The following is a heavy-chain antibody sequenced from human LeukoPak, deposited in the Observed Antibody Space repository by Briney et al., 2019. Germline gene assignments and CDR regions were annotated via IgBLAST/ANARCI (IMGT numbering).Heavy chain of an antibody. Sequence: SETLSLTCTVSGGSISSSSYYWGWIRQPPGKGLEWIGSIYSGSTTYYNPSLKSRVTISVDTSKNQFSLKLSSVTAADTPVYYCARRDLGATFDYWGQGTLVTVSS. CDR2: IYSGSTT. D-gene: IGHD1-26*01. CDR3: ARRDLGATFDY. J-gene: IGHJ4*02. V-gene: IGHV4-39*01. CDR1: GGSISSSSYY.